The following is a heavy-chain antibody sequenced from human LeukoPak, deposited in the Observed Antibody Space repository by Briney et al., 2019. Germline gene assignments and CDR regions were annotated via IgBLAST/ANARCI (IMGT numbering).Heavy chain of an antibody. CDR1: GFTFSNAW. D-gene: IGHD3-22*01. J-gene: IGHJ4*02. Sequence: GGSLRLSCAASGFTFSNAWMNWVRQAPGKGLEWVGRIKSKTDGGTTDYAAPVKGRFTISRDDSKNTLYLQMNSLKAEDTAVYYCSTTYYYDSSEGYWGQGTLVTVSS. V-gene: IGHV3-15*07. CDR3: STTYYYDSSEGY. CDR2: IKSKTDGGTT.